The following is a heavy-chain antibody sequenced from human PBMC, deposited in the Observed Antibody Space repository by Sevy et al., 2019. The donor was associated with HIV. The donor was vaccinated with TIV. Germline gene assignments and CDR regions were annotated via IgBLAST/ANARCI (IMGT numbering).Heavy chain of an antibody. Sequence: SETLSLTCTVSGGSITSLYWNWIRQPPGKGLEWIANIYYNGHINYNPSPKSQVTLSLDTSKNQFSLMLSSVTAADTAMYYCAGENAWGRGYSWGQGTLVTVSS. V-gene: IGHV4-59*08. CDR3: AGENAWGRGYS. CDR2: IYYNGHI. D-gene: IGHD1-26*01. CDR1: GGSITSLY. J-gene: IGHJ4*02.